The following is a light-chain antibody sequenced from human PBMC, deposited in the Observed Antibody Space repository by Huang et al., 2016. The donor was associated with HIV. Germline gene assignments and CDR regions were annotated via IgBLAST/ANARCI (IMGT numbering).Light chain of an antibody. Sequence: DIQMTQSPSSLSASVGDRVTITCQASPDIRKYLNWYQQKPGKAPNLLIYDASNLQTGVPSRFGGGGSGTDFTFTISSLQPEDIATYYCQQSDSLPYTFGQGTKLEIK. CDR2: DAS. CDR3: QQSDSLPYT. V-gene: IGKV1-33*01. CDR1: PDIRKY. J-gene: IGKJ2*01.